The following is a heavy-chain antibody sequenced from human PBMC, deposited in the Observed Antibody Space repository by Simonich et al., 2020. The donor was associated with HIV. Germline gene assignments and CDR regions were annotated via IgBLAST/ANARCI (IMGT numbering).Heavy chain of an antibody. CDR1: GFSFITYD. V-gene: IGHV3-23*01. D-gene: IGHD5-18*01. J-gene: IGHJ4*02. Sequence: EVQLLDSGGALLQPGGSLRLSCAVSGFSFITYDLRWVRQAPGKGVGMVASLRGGGDSTYYADSVKVRFTISRDNSKNTLYLQMNSLRAEDTAVYYCAKATFRGAKDTATGFDYWGQGTLVTVSS. CDR3: AKATFRGAKDTATGFDY. CDR2: LRGGGDST.